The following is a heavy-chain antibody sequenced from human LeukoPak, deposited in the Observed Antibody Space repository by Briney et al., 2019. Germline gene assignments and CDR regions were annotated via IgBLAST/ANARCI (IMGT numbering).Heavy chain of an antibody. D-gene: IGHD3-10*01. CDR3: AKDSAMVRGVNFDY. CDR2: IRYDGSNK. J-gene: IGHJ4*02. CDR1: GYTFTSYG. Sequence: SCKASGYTFTSYGISWVRQAPGKGLEWVAFIRYDGSNKYYADSVKGRFTISRDNSKNTLYLQMNSLRAEDTAVYYCAKDSAMVRGVNFDYWGQGTLVTVSS. V-gene: IGHV3-30*02.